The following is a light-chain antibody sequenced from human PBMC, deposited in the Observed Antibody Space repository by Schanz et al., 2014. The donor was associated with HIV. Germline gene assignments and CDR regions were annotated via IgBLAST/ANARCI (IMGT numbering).Light chain of an antibody. CDR3: QQYYSSPHT. Sequence: DIVMTQSPDSLAVSLGERATINCKSSLSVLYRSNNKNYLAWYQQKPGQPPKLLIYWASTRESGVPDRFSGSGSGTDFTLSISTLQAEDVAVYYCQQYYSSPHTFGQGTKLEIK. J-gene: IGKJ2*01. CDR1: LSVLYRSNNKNY. CDR2: WAS. V-gene: IGKV4-1*01.